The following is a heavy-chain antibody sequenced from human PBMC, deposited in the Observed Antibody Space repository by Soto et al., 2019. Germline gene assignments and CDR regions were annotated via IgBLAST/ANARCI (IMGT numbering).Heavy chain of an antibody. CDR3: ARGPVLWFGELYGYYGMDV. CDR1: GGSFSGYY. CDR2: INHSGST. V-gene: IGHV4-34*01. Sequence: SETLSLTCAVYGGSFSGYYWSWIRQPPGKGLEWIGEINHSGSTNYNPSLKSRVTISVDTSKNQFSLKLSSVTAADTAVYYCARGPVLWFGELYGYYGMDVWGKGTMVTVSS. D-gene: IGHD3-10*01. J-gene: IGHJ6*04.